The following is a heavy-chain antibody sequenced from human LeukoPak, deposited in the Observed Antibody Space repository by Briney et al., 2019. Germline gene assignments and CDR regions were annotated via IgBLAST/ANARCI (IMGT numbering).Heavy chain of an antibody. CDR1: GGSISDYH. D-gene: IGHD1-1*01. CDR3: ARGARGYRFDP. J-gene: IGHJ5*02. V-gene: IGHV4-59*01. Sequence: SETLSLTCTVSGGSISDYHWSWIRQSPGKGLEYIGYIYNSGRTFYNPSLKSRVTISADTSKKQFSLKLTSVTAADTAVYYCARGARGYRFDPWGQGTLVTVSS. CDR2: IYNSGRT.